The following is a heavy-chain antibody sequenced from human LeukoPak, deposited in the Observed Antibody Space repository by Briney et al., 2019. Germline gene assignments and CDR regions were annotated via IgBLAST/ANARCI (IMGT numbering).Heavy chain of an antibody. D-gene: IGHD3-9*01. CDR3: ARDSPERSKGYYDILTGYYPFDY. CDR2: IIPIFGTA. V-gene: IGHV1-69*15. J-gene: IGHJ4*02. Sequence: SVKVSCKASGGTFSSYAISWVRQAPGQGLEWMGRIIPIFGTANYAQKFQGRVTITADESTSTAYMELSSLRSEDTAVYYCARDSPERSKGYYDILTGYYPFDYWGQGTLVTVSS. CDR1: GGTFSSYA.